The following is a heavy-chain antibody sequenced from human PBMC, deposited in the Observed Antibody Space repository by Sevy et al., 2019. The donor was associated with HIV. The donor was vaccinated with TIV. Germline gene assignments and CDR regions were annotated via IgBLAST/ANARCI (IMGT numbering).Heavy chain of an antibody. J-gene: IGHJ4*02. V-gene: IGHV1-18*01. CDR2: ISAYNGNT. D-gene: IGHD3-10*01. CDR3: ASTYGSGSQGTFY. Sequence: ASVKVSCKASGYTFTSYGISWVRQAPGQGLEWMGWISAYNGNTNYAQKFQGRVTMTRDTSISTAYMELSRLRSDDTAVYYCASTYGSGSQGTFYWGQGTLVTVSS. CDR1: GYTFTSYG.